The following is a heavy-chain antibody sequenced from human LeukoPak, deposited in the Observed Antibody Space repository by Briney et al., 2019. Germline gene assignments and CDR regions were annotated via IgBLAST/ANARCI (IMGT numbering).Heavy chain of an antibody. CDR1: GGSISSSSYY. CDR3: ASTGYSSGWAYYYYYYGMDV. CDR2: IYYSGST. Sequence: TSETLSLTCTVSGGSISSSSYYSRWLRQPPGKGLEWIGSIYYSGSTYYNPSLKSRVTISVDTSKNQFSLKLSSVTAADTAVYYCASTGYSSGWAYYYYYYGMDVWGQGTTVTVSS. V-gene: IGHV4-39*01. J-gene: IGHJ6*02. D-gene: IGHD6-19*01.